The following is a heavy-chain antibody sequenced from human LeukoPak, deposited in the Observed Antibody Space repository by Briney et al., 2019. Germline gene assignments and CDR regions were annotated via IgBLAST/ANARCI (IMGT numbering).Heavy chain of an antibody. CDR2: ISSSSSYI. CDR1: GFTFSSYS. D-gene: IGHD3-22*01. CDR3: AKDDAPGEYYDSSGYYAPGFY. Sequence: GGSLRLSCAASGFTFSSYSMNWVRQAPGKGLEWVSSISSSSSYIYCADSVKGRFTISRDNSKNTLYLQMNSLRAEDTAVYYCAKDDAPGEYYDSSGYYAPGFYWGQGTLVTVSS. V-gene: IGHV3-21*04. J-gene: IGHJ4*02.